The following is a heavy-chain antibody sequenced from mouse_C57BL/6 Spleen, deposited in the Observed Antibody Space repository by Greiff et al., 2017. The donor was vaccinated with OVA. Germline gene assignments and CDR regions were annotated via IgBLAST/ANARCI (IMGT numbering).Heavy chain of an antibody. V-gene: IGHV1-7*01. CDR3: TRWPANLYYFDY. CDR1: GYTFTSYW. CDR2: INPSSGYT. D-gene: IGHD3-3*01. J-gene: IGHJ2*01. Sequence: QVQLQQSGAELAKPGASVKLSCKASGYTFTSYWMHWVKQRPGQGLEWIGYINPSSGYTKYNQKFKDKATLTADKSSSTAYIQLSSLTYEDSAVYYGTRWPANLYYFDYWGQGTTLTVSS.